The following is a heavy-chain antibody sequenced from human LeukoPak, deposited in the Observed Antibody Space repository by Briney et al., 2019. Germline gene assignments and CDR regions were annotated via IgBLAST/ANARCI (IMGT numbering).Heavy chain of an antibody. CDR1: GFTFSDYY. Sequence: GGSLRLSCTVSGFTFSDYYMSWVRQAPGKGLEWVSYISSSGSMLHYADSVEGRFTISRDNGKSSLYLQMSSLRVEDTAVYYCARSPLAYYDFWSGYFMDVWGKGTTVTVSS. D-gene: IGHD3-3*01. J-gene: IGHJ6*03. CDR3: ARSPLAYYDFWSGYFMDV. V-gene: IGHV3-11*04. CDR2: ISSSGSML.